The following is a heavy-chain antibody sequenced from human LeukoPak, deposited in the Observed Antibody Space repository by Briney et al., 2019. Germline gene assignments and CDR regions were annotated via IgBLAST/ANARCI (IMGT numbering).Heavy chain of an antibody. CDR2: IWYDGSNK. CDR1: GFTFSSYG. Sequence: GGSLRLSCAASGFTFSSYGMHWVRQAPGKGLEWVAVIWYDGSNKYYADSVKGRFTISRDNSKNTLYLQMNSLRAEDTAVYYCARGLGELTGYFDYWGQGTLVTVSS. J-gene: IGHJ4*02. D-gene: IGHD3-16*01. CDR3: ARGLGELTGYFDY. V-gene: IGHV3-30*19.